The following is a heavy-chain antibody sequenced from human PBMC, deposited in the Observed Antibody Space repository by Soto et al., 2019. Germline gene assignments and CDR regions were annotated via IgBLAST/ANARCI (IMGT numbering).Heavy chain of an antibody. J-gene: IGHJ6*02. CDR3: ALSGYPRDYYYYGMDV. CDR1: GYTFTSYA. Sequence: GASVKVSCKASGYTFTSYAMHWVRQAPGQRLEWMGWINAGNGNTKYSQKFQGRVTITRDTSASTAYMELSSLRSEDTAVYYCALSGYPRDYYYYGMDVWGQGTTVTVSS. CDR2: INAGNGNT. D-gene: IGHD3-9*01. V-gene: IGHV1-3*01.